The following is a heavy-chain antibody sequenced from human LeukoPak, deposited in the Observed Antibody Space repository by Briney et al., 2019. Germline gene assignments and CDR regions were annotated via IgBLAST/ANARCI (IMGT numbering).Heavy chain of an antibody. J-gene: IGHJ4*02. CDR3: ARHFNDYGDYLYFDY. Sequence: SSETLSLTCTVSGYSISSGYYWGWIRQPPGKGLEWIGSIYHSGSTYYNPSLKSRVTISVDTSKNQFSLKLSSVTAADTAVYYCARHFNDYGDYLYFDYWGQGTLVTVSS. CDR2: IYHSGST. V-gene: IGHV4-38-2*02. D-gene: IGHD4-17*01. CDR1: GYSISSGYY.